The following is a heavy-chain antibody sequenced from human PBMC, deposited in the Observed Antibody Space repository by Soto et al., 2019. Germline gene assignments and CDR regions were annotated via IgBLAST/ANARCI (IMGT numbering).Heavy chain of an antibody. CDR2: IYTSGST. Sequence: LSLTCTVSGGSISSYYWSWIRQPAGKGLEWIGRIYTSGSTNYNPSLKSRVTMSVDTSKNQFSLKLSSVTAADTAVYYCARARYYYDSSGYSPYYFDYWGQGPLVTVYS. V-gene: IGHV4-4*07. J-gene: IGHJ4*02. CDR3: ARARYYYDSSGYSPYYFDY. D-gene: IGHD3-22*01. CDR1: GGSISSYY.